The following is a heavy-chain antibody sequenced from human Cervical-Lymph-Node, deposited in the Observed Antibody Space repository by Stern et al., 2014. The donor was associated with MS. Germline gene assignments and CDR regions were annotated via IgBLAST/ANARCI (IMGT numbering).Heavy chain of an antibody. D-gene: IGHD3-10*01. V-gene: IGHV3-30-3*01. CDR1: GFSFSRYA. Sequence: QVQLVQSGGGVVQPGRSLRLSCAASGFSFSRYALHWVRQAPGKGLEWVAVISYAGSNEYYADAVKGRFTISRDNSKNTLYLQIESLRAEDTAVYYCAKDMVSETIAVPHFWGQGTLVTVSS. CDR2: ISYAGSNE. CDR3: AKDMVSETIAVPHF. J-gene: IGHJ4*02.